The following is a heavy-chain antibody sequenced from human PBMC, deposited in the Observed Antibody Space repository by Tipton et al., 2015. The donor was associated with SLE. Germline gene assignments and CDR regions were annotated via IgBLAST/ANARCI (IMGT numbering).Heavy chain of an antibody. D-gene: IGHD2-21*02. CDR3: AAYHYYASGDQYMDV. Sequence: SLRLSCVGSGFNFNIYAVNWVRQAPGKGLQWVAAISGSGDSTYYADSVRGRFTVSRDKSKNTLYLQMNSLRAEDTAVYYCAAYHYYASGDQYMDVWGKGTTVTVSS. V-gene: IGHV3-23*01. CDR2: ISGSGDST. CDR1: GFNFNIYA. J-gene: IGHJ6*03.